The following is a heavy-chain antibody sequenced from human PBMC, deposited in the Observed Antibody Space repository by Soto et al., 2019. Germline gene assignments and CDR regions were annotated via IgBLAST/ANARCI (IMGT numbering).Heavy chain of an antibody. Sequence: ASVKVSCKASRYTFTSYGISWVRQAPGQGLEWMGWISAYNGNTNYAQKLQGRVTMTTDTSTSTAYMELRSLRSDDTAVYYCARGGRYCTNGVCYDSSWFDPWGQGTLVTVSS. D-gene: IGHD2-8*01. CDR2: ISAYNGNT. CDR3: ARGGRYCTNGVCYDSSWFDP. V-gene: IGHV1-18*01. J-gene: IGHJ5*02. CDR1: RYTFTSYG.